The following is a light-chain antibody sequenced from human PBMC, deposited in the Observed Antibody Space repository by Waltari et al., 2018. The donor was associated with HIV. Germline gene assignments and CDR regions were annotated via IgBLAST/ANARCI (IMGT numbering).Light chain of an antibody. CDR2: GAC. J-gene: IGKJ2*01. Sequence: IQMSQSPSSLSASMSDKITITCQANEDIVTFLNWYQQKPGKAPKLLIYGACNLQSGVPSRFSGSGSGTCFSLTITSPRPEDAAIYYCQQFRSLPLTFGQGTKLDIK. V-gene: IGKV1-33*01. CDR3: QQFRSLPLT. CDR1: EDIVTF.